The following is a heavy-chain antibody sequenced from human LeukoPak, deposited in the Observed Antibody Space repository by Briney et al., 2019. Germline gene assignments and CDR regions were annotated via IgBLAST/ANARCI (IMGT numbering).Heavy chain of an antibody. V-gene: IGHV4-59*11. CDR1: GGSISSHY. D-gene: IGHD1-26*01. CDR3: ARYSDTYASFDI. CDR2: ISHSGST. J-gene: IGHJ3*02. Sequence: SETLSLTCTVSGGSISSHYWSWIRQPPGKGLEWIGYISHSGSTTYYPSPKSRITISADTSKSQFSLKLGSVTAADTAVYFCARYSDTYASFDIWGQGTTVTVSS.